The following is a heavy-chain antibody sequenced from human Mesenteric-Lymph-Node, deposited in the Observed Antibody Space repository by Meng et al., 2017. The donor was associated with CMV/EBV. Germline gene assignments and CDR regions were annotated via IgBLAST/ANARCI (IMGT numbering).Heavy chain of an antibody. D-gene: IGHD6-19*01. J-gene: IGHJ4*02. Sequence: CAVSGASISSGYSWTWIRQPPGKGLELIGYIYHSGSTYYNPSLKSPITISLDTSKDHFSLKVSSVTAADTAVYYCARTSGWYGPFDYWGQGALVTVSS. V-gene: IGHV4-30-2*01. CDR3: ARTSGWYGPFDY. CDR1: GASISSGYS. CDR2: IYHSGST.